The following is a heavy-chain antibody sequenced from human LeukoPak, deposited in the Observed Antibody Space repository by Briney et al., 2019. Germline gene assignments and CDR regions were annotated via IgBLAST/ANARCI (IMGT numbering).Heavy chain of an antibody. CDR3: ARDRSGITFWSGYKNLFDP. CDR2: INTNTGNP. D-gene: IGHD3-3*01. V-gene: IGHV7-4-1*02. Sequence: ASVKVSCKASGYTFTSYAMNWVRQAPGQGLEWMGWINTNTGNPTYAQGLTGRFVFSLDTSVSTAYLQISSLKAEDTAVYYCARDRSGITFWSGYKNLFDPWGQGTLVTVSS. CDR1: GYTFTSYA. J-gene: IGHJ5*02.